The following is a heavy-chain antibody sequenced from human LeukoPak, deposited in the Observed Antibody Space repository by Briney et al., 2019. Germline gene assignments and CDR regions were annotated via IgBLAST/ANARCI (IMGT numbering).Heavy chain of an antibody. CDR2: IYYSGST. V-gene: IGHV4-39*07. CDR3: ARVGELGYCSGGSCWVDY. J-gene: IGHJ4*02. CDR1: GGPIGSSSYY. D-gene: IGHD2-15*01. Sequence: SETLSLTCTVSGGPIGSSSYYWGWIRQPPGKGLEWIGSIYYSGSTYYNPSLKSRVTISVDTSKNQFSLKLSSVTAADTAVYYCARVGELGYCSGGSCWVDYWGQGTLVTVSS.